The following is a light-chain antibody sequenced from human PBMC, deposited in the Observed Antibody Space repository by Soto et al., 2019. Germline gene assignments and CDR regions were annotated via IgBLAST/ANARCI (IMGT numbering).Light chain of an antibody. CDR1: QTVPGNY. CDR2: GAS. V-gene: IGKV3-20*01. CDR3: HQYTSPPWT. J-gene: IGKJ1*01. Sequence: EIVLTQSPGTLSLSPGKRATLSCRASQTVPGNYLAWLQHKPGQAPRLLIYGASNRATGIPDRFSGSGSGTDFTLTIARLEPKDFTVYYCHQYTSPPWTLGQGTKVNIK.